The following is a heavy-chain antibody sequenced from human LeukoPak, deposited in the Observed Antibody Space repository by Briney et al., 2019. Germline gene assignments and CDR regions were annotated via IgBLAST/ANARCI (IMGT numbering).Heavy chain of an antibody. Sequence: ASVKVSCKASGYTFTSYYMHWVRQAPGQGLEWMGIINPSGGSTSYAQKFQGRVTMTRDTSISTAYMELSRLRSDDTAVYYCAPSGGGGNSGFPFDYWGQGTLVTVSS. CDR3: APSGGGGNSGFPFDY. J-gene: IGHJ4*02. CDR2: INPSGGST. V-gene: IGHV1-46*01. D-gene: IGHD4-23*01. CDR1: GYTFTSYY.